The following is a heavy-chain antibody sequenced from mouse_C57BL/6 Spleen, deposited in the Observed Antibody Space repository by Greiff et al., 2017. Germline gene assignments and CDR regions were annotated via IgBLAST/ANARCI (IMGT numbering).Heavy chain of an antibody. J-gene: IGHJ4*01. CDR2: IYPGDGDT. V-gene: IGHV1-80*01. CDR3: ARFLITTVVATDAMGY. D-gene: IGHD1-1*01. Sequence: QVQLQQSGAELVKPGASVKISCKASGYAFSSYWMNWVKQRPGKGLEWIGQIYPGDGDTNYNGKFKGKATLTADKSSSTAYMQLSSLTSEDSAVYFCARFLITTVVATDAMGYWGQGTSVTVSS. CDR1: GYAFSSYW.